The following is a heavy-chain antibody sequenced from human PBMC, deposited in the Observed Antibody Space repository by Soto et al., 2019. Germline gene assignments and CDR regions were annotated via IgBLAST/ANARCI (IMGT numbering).Heavy chain of an antibody. CDR1: GGSFSGYY. V-gene: IGHV4-34*01. Sequence: PSETLSLTCAVYGGSFSGYYWSWIRQPPGKGLEWIGEINHSGSTNYNPSLKSRVTISVDTSKNQFSLKLSSVTAADTAVYYCARSGITGTTMDYYYYGMDVWGQGTTVTVSS. D-gene: IGHD1-20*01. CDR2: INHSGST. J-gene: IGHJ6*02. CDR3: ARSGITGTTMDYYYYGMDV.